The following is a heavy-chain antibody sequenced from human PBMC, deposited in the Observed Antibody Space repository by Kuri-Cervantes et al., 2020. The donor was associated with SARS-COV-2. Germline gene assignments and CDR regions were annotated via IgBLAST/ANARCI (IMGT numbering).Heavy chain of an antibody. Sequence: GESLKISCAASGFTFSSYGMHWVRQAPGKGLEWVAVISYDGSNKYYADSVKGRFTISRDNSKNTLYLQMNSLRAEDTAVYYCAKEERTAFDYWGQETLVTVSS. CDR3: AKEERTAFDY. CDR1: GFTFSSYG. V-gene: IGHV3-30*18. J-gene: IGHJ4*02. CDR2: ISYDGSNK.